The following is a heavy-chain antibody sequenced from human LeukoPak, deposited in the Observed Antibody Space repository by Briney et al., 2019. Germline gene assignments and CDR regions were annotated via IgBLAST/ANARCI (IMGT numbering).Heavy chain of an antibody. D-gene: IGHD6-19*01. CDR2: IYPGDSDT. CDR1: GYSFTSYW. Sequence: GESLKISFKGSGYSFTSYWIGWVRQMPGKGLEWTGIIYPGDSDTRYSPSFQGQVTISADKSISTDYLQRSSLKASETAMYYCAPSALGIAVAGSVDYWGQGTLVTVSS. CDR3: APSALGIAVAGSVDY. J-gene: IGHJ4*02. V-gene: IGHV5-51*01.